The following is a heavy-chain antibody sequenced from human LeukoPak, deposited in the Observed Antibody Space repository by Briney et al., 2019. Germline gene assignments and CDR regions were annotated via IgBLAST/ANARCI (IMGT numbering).Heavy chain of an antibody. CDR1: EFTFSSYA. CDR3: AKDVGGSSWYFDY. D-gene: IGHD6-13*01. V-gene: IGHV3-30-3*01. CDR2: VSYDGGNE. Sequence: GGSLRLSCTASEFTFSSYAMHWVRQAPGKGLEWVALVSYDGGNEYYADSVKGRFTISRDNSKNTLYLQMNSLRAEDTAVYCCAKDVGGSSWYFDYWGQGTLVTVSS. J-gene: IGHJ4*02.